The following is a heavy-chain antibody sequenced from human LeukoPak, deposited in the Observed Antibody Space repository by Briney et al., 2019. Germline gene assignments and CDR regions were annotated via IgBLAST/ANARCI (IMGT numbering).Heavy chain of an antibody. CDR1: GFTFDDYG. D-gene: IGHD4-17*01. CDR3: VRNRDYGDL. J-gene: IGHJ5*02. CDR2: INWNGGST. V-gene: IGHV3-20*04. Sequence: RSGGSLRLSCAASGFTFDDYGMSWVRQAPGKGLEWVSGINWNGGSTGYADSVKGRFTISRDNAKNTLYLQMNSLRGEDTAMYYCVRNRDYGDLWGQGTLVTVSS.